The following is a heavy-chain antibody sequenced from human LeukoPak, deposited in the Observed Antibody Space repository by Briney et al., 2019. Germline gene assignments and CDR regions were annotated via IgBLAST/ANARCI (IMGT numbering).Heavy chain of an antibody. J-gene: IGHJ1*01. D-gene: IGHD2-2*01. V-gene: IGHV4-31*03. Sequence: SQTLSLTCTVSGGSINSGGYYWSWIRQHPGKGLEWIGYIYYRESTYYNPSLDSRVTISTDTSRNQFSLTLSSVTAADTAVYYCARGCYVISGHRYFQDWGQGTLVTVSS. CDR3: ARGCYVISGHRYFQD. CDR2: IYYREST. CDR1: GGSINSGGYY.